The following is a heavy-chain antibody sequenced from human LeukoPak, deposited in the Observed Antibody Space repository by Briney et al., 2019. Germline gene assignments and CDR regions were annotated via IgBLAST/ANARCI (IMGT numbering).Heavy chain of an antibody. D-gene: IGHD7-27*01. CDR3: ARGPPNWGMVGY. CDR1: GYTFTSFD. J-gene: IGHJ4*02. V-gene: IGHV1-8*01. Sequence: ASVKVSCKASGYTFTSFDFNWVRQATGQGLEWMGWMKSNNGHTGYALKFQGRVTMTRDTSISTAYMELSSLTFEDTAVYYCARGPPNWGMVGYWGQGTLVTVSS. CDR2: MKSNNGHT.